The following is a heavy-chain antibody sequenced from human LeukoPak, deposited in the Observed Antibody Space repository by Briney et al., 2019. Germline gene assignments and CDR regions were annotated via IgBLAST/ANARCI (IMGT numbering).Heavy chain of an antibody. CDR1: AFIFTNYA. J-gene: IGHJ4*02. V-gene: IGHV3-30*02. CDR3: AKDVPTAYFDY. D-gene: IGHD2-2*01. Sequence: GGSLRLSCAASAFIFTNYAMSWVRQAPGKGLEWVASVRYDETTKFYADSVKGRFTISRDNSKTTLYLQMNSLRAEDTAVYYCAKDVPTAYFDYWGQGTLVTVSS. CDR2: VRYDETTK.